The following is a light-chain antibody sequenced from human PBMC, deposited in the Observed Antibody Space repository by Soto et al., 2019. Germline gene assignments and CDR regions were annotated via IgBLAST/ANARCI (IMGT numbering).Light chain of an antibody. CDR2: GAS. V-gene: IGKV3-15*01. CDR1: QSVSSN. J-gene: IGKJ1*01. Sequence: EIVMTQSPATLSVSPGERATLSCRASQSVSSNLAWYKQKPGQAPRILIYGASTRATGIPARFSGSGSGTEFTLTISSLQPDDFATYYCQHYNSYSEAFGQGTKVDIK. CDR3: QHYNSYSEA.